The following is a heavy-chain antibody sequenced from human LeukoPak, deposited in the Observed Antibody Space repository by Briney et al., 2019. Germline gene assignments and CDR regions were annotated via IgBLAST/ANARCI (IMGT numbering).Heavy chain of an antibody. D-gene: IGHD1-26*01. CDR3: ARGYSGNYRTDY. CDR1: GFTFSNYC. CDR2: INTNGSST. Sequence: GGSLRLSCEVSGFTFSNYCMHWVRQAPGKGLAWVSRINTNGSSTTYADSEKGRFTISRDTPNNTPHLQTHTLRTEDRAVYYCARGYSGNYRTDYWGQGTLVTVSS. J-gene: IGHJ4*02. V-gene: IGHV3-74*01.